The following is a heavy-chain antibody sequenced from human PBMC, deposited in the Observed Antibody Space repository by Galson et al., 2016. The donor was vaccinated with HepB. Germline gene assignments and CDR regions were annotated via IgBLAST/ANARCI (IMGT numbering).Heavy chain of an antibody. CDR1: GFTLIEST. V-gene: IGHV1-24*01. CDR2: YDPEDGDR. D-gene: IGHD2-21*02. CDR3: ATLPTFCGANRYHETLDL. Sequence: SVKVSCKVSGFTLIESTMHWVRQAPGKGFEWMGGYDPEDGDRLYAQTFRGRFTMTEDASTNTAFMELGSLRPDDTAVYFCATLPTFCGANRYHETLDLWGQGTLVTVSS. J-gene: IGHJ3*01.